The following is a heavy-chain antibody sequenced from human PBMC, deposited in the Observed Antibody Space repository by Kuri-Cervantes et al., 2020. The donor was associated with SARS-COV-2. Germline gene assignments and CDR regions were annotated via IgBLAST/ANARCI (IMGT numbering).Heavy chain of an antibody. V-gene: IGHV4-38-2*01. CDR2: IYYSGST. Sequence: SETLSLTCGVSGYSISSGYYWGWIRQPPGKGLEWIGYIYYSGSTNYNPSLESRVTISVDTSKNQFSLKLSSVTAADTAVYYCASQDGLYYWGQGTLVTVSS. D-gene: IGHD3/OR15-3a*01. CDR1: GYSISSGYY. CDR3: ASQDGLYY. J-gene: IGHJ4*02.